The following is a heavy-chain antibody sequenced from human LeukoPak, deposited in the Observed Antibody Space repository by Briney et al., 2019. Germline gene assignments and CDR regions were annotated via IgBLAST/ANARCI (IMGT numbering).Heavy chain of an antibody. D-gene: IGHD1-26*01. J-gene: IGHJ3*02. CDR3: ASSNTGSYNDAFDI. CDR1: GGSFSGYY. CDR2: IYYSGST. Sequence: KPSETLSLTCAVYGGSFSGYYWSWIRQPPGKGLEWIGYIYYSGSTKYNPSLKRRVSISVDTSKNQFSLKLNSVTAADTAVYYCASSNTGSYNDAFDIWGQGTMVTVSS. V-gene: IGHV4-59*01.